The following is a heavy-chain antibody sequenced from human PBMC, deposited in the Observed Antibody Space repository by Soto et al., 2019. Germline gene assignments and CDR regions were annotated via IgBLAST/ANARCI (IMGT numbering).Heavy chain of an antibody. CDR1: GGSISSSNW. CDR3: AREITIFGVVSMDV. V-gene: IGHV4-4*02. Sequence: PSETLSLTCAVSGGSISSSNWWSCFRQPPGKGLEWIGRIYTSGSTNYNPSLKSRVTMSVDTSKNQFSLKLSSVTAADTAVYYCAREITIFGVVSMDVWGQGTTVTVS. J-gene: IGHJ6*02. CDR2: IYTSGST. D-gene: IGHD3-3*01.